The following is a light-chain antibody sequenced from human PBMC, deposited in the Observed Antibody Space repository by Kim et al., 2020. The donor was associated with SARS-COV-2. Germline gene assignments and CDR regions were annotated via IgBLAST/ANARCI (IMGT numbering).Light chain of an antibody. CDR3: QQYDDWPPWT. CDR1: QSVSST. Sequence: GSPGETATLACRASQSVSSTVAWYQQKPGQAPRLLIYDSSTRATGIPARFSGSGSGTDFTLTISSLQSEDLAVYHCQQYDDWPPWTFGQGTKVEI. J-gene: IGKJ1*01. CDR2: DSS. V-gene: IGKV3-15*01.